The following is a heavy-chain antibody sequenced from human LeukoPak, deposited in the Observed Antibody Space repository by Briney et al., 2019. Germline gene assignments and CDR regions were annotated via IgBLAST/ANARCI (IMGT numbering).Heavy chain of an antibody. CDR2: IKSRTDGGTT. J-gene: IGHJ4*02. Sequence: GGSLRLSCAASGFTFSNAWMSWVRQAPGKGLEWVGRIKSRTDGGTTDYAAPVKGRFTISRDDSKNTLHLQMNSLKTEDTAVYYCTTEGVGDGYYTVCWGQGTLVTVSS. V-gene: IGHV3-15*01. D-gene: IGHD3-3*01. CDR1: GFTFSNAW. CDR3: TTEGVGDGYYTVC.